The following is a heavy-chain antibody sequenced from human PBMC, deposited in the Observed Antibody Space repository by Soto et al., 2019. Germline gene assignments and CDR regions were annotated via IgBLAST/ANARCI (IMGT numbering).Heavy chain of an antibody. CDR3: AREYYCGSGPWY. Sequence: QVQLVQSGAEVKKPVASVKVSCKASGYTFTSYGISWVRQAPGQGFEWMGWISAYNGNTNYAQKLQVRVTMTTDTPTSTAYMERRRLRTDDTAVYYCAREYYCGSGPWYWGQGPMVTVSS. D-gene: IGHD3-10*01. CDR2: ISAYNGNT. CDR1: GYTFTSYG. J-gene: IGHJ4*02. V-gene: IGHV1-18*01.